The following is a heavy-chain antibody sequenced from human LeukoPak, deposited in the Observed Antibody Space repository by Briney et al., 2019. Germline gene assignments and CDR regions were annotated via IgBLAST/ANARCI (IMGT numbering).Heavy chain of an antibody. CDR1: GFTFSDYY. CDR3: ARDNSGYSYGSDYYYMDV. Sequence: PGGSLRLSCAASGFTFSDYYMSWIRQAPGKGLEWVSYISSSGSTIYYADSVKGRFTISRDNAKNSLYLQMNSLRAEDTAVYYCARDNSGYSYGSDYYYMDVWGKGTTVTVSS. V-gene: IGHV3-11*01. J-gene: IGHJ6*03. CDR2: ISSSGSTI. D-gene: IGHD5-18*01.